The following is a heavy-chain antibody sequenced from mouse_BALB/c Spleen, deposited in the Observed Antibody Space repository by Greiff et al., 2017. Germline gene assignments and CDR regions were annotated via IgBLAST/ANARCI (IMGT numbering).Heavy chain of an antibody. V-gene: IGHV5-6-3*01. J-gene: IGHJ4*01. CDR3: ARDRGGDAMDY. CDR1: GFTFSSYG. Sequence: EVQLVESGGGLVKPGGSLKLSCAASGFTFSSYGMSWVRQTPDKRLELVATISSNGGNTYYPDSVKGRFTISRDNAKNTLYLQMSSLKSEDTAMYYCARDRGGDAMDYWGQGTSVTVSS. CDR2: ISSNGGNT.